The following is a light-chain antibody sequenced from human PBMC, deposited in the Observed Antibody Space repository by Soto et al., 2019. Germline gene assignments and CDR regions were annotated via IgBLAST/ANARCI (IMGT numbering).Light chain of an antibody. CDR2: ENN. CDR3: QSYDSSLSGYV. Sequence: VVTQPPSVSEAPGQRVTISCTGSSSNIGAGYEAHWYQQVPGTAPKLLIYENNNRPSGVPDRFSGSKSGTSASLAITGLQAEDEAEYYCQSYDSSLSGYVFGTGTQLTVL. V-gene: IGLV1-40*01. CDR1: SSNIGAGYE. J-gene: IGLJ1*01.